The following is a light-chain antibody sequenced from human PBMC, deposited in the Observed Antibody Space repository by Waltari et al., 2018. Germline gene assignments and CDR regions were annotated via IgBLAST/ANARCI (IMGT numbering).Light chain of an antibody. V-gene: IGKV1-17*02. CDR1: QGIRYD. J-gene: IGKJ1*01. CDR2: AAS. Sequence: IQMTQSPSSLSASVGDRVTITCRASQGIRYDLGWYQQKPGKAPKLLIFAASTLQSGVPSRFSGSGSGTEFTLTISNLQPADFATYYCQQYNSFPKTFGQGTKVEIK. CDR3: QQYNSFPKT.